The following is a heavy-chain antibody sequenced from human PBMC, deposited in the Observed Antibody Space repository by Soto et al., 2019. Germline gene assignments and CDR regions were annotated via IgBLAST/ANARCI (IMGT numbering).Heavy chain of an antibody. J-gene: IGHJ6*02. D-gene: IGHD3-22*01. CDR3: ARVFLDSSGYFGSYYYGMDV. CDR2: IYYSGST. Sequence: PSETLSLTCTVSGGSVSSGSYYWSWIRQPPGKGLEWIGYIYYSGSTNYNPSLKSRVTISVDTSKNQFSLKLSSVTAADTAVYYCARVFLDSSGYFGSYYYGMDVWGQGTTVTVSS. CDR1: GGSVSSGSYY. V-gene: IGHV4-61*01.